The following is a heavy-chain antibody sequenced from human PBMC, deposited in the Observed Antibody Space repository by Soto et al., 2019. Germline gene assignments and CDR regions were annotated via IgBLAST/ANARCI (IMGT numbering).Heavy chain of an antibody. Sequence: QVHLQQWGAGLLKPSETLSLTCAVYGGSFSNYYWTWIRQSPGKGLEWIAEINHSGNANYNPSLKRRVTISLDTSKIQFSLKLTSVTAADAAVYYCAKGGGSLWSWGQGTLVTVSS. CDR1: GGSFSNYY. V-gene: IGHV4-34*01. CDR2: INHSGNA. CDR3: AKGGGSLWS. D-gene: IGHD3-10*01. J-gene: IGHJ5*02.